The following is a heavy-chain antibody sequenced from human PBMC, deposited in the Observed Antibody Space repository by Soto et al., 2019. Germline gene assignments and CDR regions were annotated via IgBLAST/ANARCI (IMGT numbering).Heavy chain of an antibody. Sequence: QITLKESGPTLVKPTQPLTLSCTFPVLSLSTSGVCVGWIRQPPGKALELLALIYWNDDKRYSPSLRSRLINTKDTSKTQAVRTRTYTAPVDTATYCCAHSGPTYSSSWYKPLDYWGQGTLVPVSS. J-gene: IGHJ4*02. D-gene: IGHD6-13*01. CDR3: AHSGPTYSSSWYKPLDY. V-gene: IGHV2-5*01. CDR1: VLSLSTSGVC. CDR2: IYWNDDK.